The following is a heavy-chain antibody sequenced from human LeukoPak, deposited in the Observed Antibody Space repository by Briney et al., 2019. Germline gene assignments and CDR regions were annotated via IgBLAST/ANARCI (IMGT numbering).Heavy chain of an antibody. J-gene: IGHJ4*02. CDR2: IYSGGST. D-gene: IGHD3-22*01. CDR3: ARASGSGYYFYLDY. V-gene: IGHV3-53*01. CDR1: GFTVSSNY. Sequence: PGGSLRLSCAASGFTVSSNYMSWVRQAPGKGLEWVSVIYSGGSTYYADSVKGRFTISRDNAKNSLYLQMNSLRAEDTALYYCARASGSGYYFYLDYWGQGTLVTVSS.